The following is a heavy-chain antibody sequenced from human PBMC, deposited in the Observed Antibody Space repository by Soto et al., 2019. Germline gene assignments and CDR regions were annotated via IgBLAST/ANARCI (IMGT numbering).Heavy chain of an antibody. V-gene: IGHV3-49*03. CDR3: ARGEDYYGSLRMDD. J-gene: IGHJ6*02. D-gene: IGHD3-22*01. CDR1: GFTFGHYD. Sequence: PGGSLRLSCTASGFTFGHYDMSWFRQAPGKGLELVGFSRSKAYVGTTQYAASVKGRFTISRDDSISIAYPQMNSLKTEDTAVYYCARGEDYYGSLRMDDWGQGTTVTVSS. CDR2: SRSKAYVGTT.